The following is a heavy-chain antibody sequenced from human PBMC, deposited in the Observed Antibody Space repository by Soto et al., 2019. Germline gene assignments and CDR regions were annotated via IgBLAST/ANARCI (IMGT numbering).Heavy chain of an antibody. CDR2: INPNNGDT. CDR1: GYTFTGYY. CDR3: ARVGLANDN. Sequence: ASVKVSCKASGYTFTGYYMHWVRQARGQGLEWMGWINPNNGDTKYAQKFLGRVTMTRDTSISTAYMELSRLRFDDTAVYYCARVGLANDNWGQGTLVTVSS. D-gene: IGHD2-8*01. J-gene: IGHJ4*02. V-gene: IGHV1-2*02.